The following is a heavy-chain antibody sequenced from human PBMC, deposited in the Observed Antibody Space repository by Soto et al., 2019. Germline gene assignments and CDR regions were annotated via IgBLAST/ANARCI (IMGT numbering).Heavy chain of an antibody. CDR1: GFSVSSNY. CDR3: ARDSTWIPYYHYGMDV. J-gene: IGHJ6*02. V-gene: IGHV3-53*01. D-gene: IGHD5-18*01. CDR2: IYSGGNT. Sequence: EVQLVESGGGLIQPGGSLRLSCAASGFSVSSNYMSWVRQAPGMGLEWVSVIYSGGNTHYADSVKGRFTISRDNSKNTLYLQMNSLRAEDTAVYYCARDSTWIPYYHYGMDVWGQGTTVTVSS.